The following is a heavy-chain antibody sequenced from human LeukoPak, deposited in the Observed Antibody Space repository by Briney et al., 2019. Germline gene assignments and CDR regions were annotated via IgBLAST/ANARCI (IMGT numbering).Heavy chain of an antibody. J-gene: IGHJ1*01. CDR3: ARGAGYSSSWYPEYFQH. D-gene: IGHD6-13*01. CDR2: ISYDGSNK. CDR1: GFTFSSYA. V-gene: IGHV3-30-3*01. Sequence: GGSLRLSCAASGFTFSSYAMHWVRQAPGKGLEWVAVISYDGSNKYYADSVKGRFTISRDNSKNTLYLQMNSLRAEDTAVYYCARGAGYSSSWYPEYFQHWGQGTLVTVSS.